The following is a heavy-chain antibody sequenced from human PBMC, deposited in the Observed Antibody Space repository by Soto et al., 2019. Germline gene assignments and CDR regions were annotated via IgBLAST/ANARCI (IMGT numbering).Heavy chain of an antibody. CDR3: ARDQGYYDSGGYYKP. CDR1: GYTFTGYG. V-gene: IGHV1-18*01. D-gene: IGHD3-10*01. CDR2: ISPYNGNT. Sequence: ASVKVSCKTSGYTFTGYGISWVRQAPGQGLEWMGWISPYNGNTNLVQKFQGRVTITRDTSATTAYMELSSLRSEDTAVYYCARDQGYYDSGGYYKPWGQGTLVTVSS. J-gene: IGHJ5*02.